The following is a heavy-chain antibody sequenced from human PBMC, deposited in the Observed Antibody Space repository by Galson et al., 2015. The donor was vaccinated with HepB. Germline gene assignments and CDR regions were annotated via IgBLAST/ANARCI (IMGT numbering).Heavy chain of an antibody. CDR1: GYTFTSYY. J-gene: IGHJ4*02. Sequence: SVKVSCKASGYTFTSYYMHWVRQAPGQGLEWMGIINPSGGSTSYAQKFQGRVTMTRDTSTSTVYMELSSLRSEDTAVYYCARDRGYCSSTSCPPWRWGQGTLVTVSS. D-gene: IGHD2-2*01. V-gene: IGHV1-46*01. CDR2: INPSGGST. CDR3: ARDRGYCSSTSCPPWR.